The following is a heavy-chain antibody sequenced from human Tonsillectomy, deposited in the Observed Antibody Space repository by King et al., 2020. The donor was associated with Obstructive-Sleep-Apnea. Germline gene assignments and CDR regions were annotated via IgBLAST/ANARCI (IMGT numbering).Heavy chain of an antibody. CDR1: GYSISSDYY. D-gene: IGHD5-24*01. Sequence: VQLQESGPGLVKPSETLSLTCTVSGYSISSDYYWGWIRQPPGRGLEWIGTIYHSGHTHYNPSLKSRVTMSVDTSKNQFSLNLSSVTAADTAVYYCASPLLAADGLLFFDYWGQGTLVTVSS. CDR3: ASPLLAADGLLFFDY. V-gene: IGHV4-38-2*02. CDR2: IYHSGHT. J-gene: IGHJ4*02.